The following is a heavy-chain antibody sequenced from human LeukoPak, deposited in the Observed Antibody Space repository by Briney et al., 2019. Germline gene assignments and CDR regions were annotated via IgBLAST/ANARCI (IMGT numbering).Heavy chain of an antibody. CDR3: ARDPQYSGSDRHYGFDP. CDR1: EGTFSSYA. Sequence: SVKVSFKASEGTFSSYAISWVRQAPGQGLEWMGGIIPIFGTANYAQKFQGRVTITTDESTSTAYMELSSLRSEDTAVYYCARDPQYSGSDRHYGFDPWGQGTLVTVSS. D-gene: IGHD5-12*01. CDR2: IIPIFGTA. J-gene: IGHJ5*02. V-gene: IGHV1-69*05.